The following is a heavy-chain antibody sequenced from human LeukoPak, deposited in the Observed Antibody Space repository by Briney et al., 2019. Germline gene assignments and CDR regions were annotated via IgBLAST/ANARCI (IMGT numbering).Heavy chain of an antibody. CDR1: GFTFSDYY. J-gene: IGHJ4*02. CDR2: ISSTGGTT. V-gene: IGHV3-11*04. Sequence: SGGSLRLSCAGSGFTFSDYYMSWIRQAPGKGLEWVAHISSTGGTTVYADSVKGRFTISRNNAKNSVYLQMNSLRAEDAAVYYCARIYYYGSGTGEYWDQGTLITVSS. CDR3: ARIYYYGSGTGEY. D-gene: IGHD3-10*01.